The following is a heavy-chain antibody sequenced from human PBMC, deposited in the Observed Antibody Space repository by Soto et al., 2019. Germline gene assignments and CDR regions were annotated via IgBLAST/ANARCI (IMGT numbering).Heavy chain of an antibody. CDR1: GGSISSYC. CDR3: ARDGSAFWSGYFHSHYGMDV. J-gene: IGHJ6*02. V-gene: IGHV4-59*01. CDR2: IYYSGST. Sequence: SETLSLTCTVSGGSISSYCWSWIRQPPGKGLEWIGYIYYSGSTNYNPSLKSRVTISVDTSKNQFSLKLSSVTAADTAVYYCARDGSAFWSGYFHSHYGMDVWGQGTTVTVSS. D-gene: IGHD3-3*01.